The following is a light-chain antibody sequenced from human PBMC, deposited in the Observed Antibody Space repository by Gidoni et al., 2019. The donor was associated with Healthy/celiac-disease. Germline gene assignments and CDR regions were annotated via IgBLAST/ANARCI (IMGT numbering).Light chain of an antibody. CDR3: SSYAGSNSVV. CDR2: EVS. V-gene: IGLV2-8*01. CDR1: SSDLGGYNY. Sequence: QSALTQPPSASGSPGPSVTISCTGTSSDLGGYNYVSWYQQHPGKAPKLMIYEVSKRPSGVPDRFSGSKSGNTASLTVSGLQAEDEADYYCSSYAGSNSVVFGGGTKLTVL. J-gene: IGLJ2*01.